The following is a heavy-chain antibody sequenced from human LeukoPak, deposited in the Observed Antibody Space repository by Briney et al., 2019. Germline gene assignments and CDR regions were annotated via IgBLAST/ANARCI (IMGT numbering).Heavy chain of an antibody. CDR2: ISSNSNFI. V-gene: IGHV3-21*01. D-gene: IGHD4-17*01. CDR3: ARDRLHYGEYEKTLDH. Sequence: GGSLRLSCAASGFTFSSYSMNWVRQAPGKGLEWVSSISSNSNFIYYADPVKGRFNISRDNAKNSLYLQMNSLRAEDTAVYYCARDRLHYGEYEKTLDHWGQGTLVTVSS. CDR1: GFTFSSYS. J-gene: IGHJ4*02.